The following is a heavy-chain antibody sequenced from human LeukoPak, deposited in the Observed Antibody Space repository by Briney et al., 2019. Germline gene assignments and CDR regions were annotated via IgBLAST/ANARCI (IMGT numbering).Heavy chain of an antibody. CDR3: ARELKSGDGYEAFDI. J-gene: IGHJ3*02. V-gene: IGHV1-18*01. CDR1: GYTFTYFG. D-gene: IGHD5-24*01. Sequence: ASVKVSCKTSGYTFTYFGITWVRQAPGQGLEWMGWISTYNGNAKYAQNLQGRVTMTTDTSTSTAYMELRSLRSEDTAVYYCARELKSGDGYEAFDIWGQGTMVTVSS. CDR2: ISTYNGNA.